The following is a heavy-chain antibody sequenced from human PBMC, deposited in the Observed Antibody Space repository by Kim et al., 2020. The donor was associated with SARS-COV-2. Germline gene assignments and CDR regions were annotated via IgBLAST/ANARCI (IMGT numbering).Heavy chain of an antibody. D-gene: IGHD3-16*02. Sequence: SETLSLTCAVYGGSFSGYYWSWIRQPPGKGLEWIGEINHSGSTNYNPSLKSRVTISVDTSKNQFSLKLSSVTAADTAVYYCARDRYDYVWGSYRPEPLFDYWGQGTLVTVSS. CDR2: INHSGST. CDR3: ARDRYDYVWGSYRPEPLFDY. V-gene: IGHV4-34*01. J-gene: IGHJ4*02. CDR1: GGSFSGYY.